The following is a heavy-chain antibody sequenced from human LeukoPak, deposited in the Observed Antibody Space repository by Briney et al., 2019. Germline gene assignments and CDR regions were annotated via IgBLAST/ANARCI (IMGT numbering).Heavy chain of an antibody. V-gene: IGHV4-38-2*02. Sequence: PSETLSLTCIVSGYSISSGYYWGWIRQPPGKGLEWIGSITHSGIPYYSPSLRSRVTISLDASKNQFSLKLTSVTAADTAVYYCQQQLVGYRGPPFDIWGQGTMVTVSS. J-gene: IGHJ3*02. CDR1: GYSISSGYY. CDR3: QQQLVGYRGPPFDI. CDR2: ITHSGIP. D-gene: IGHD6-6*01.